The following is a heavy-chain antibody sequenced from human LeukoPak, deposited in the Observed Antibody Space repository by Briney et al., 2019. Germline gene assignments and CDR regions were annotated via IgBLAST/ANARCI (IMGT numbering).Heavy chain of an antibody. CDR1: GGSISSYY. CDR2: IYYSGST. Sequence: SETLSLTCTVSGGSISSYYSSWIRQPPGKGLGWIGYIYYSGSTNYNPSLKSRVTISIDTSKNQFSLKLSSVTAADTAVYYCARGYSRTYFDYWGQEPLVPVSA. D-gene: IGHD5-18*01. V-gene: IGHV4-59*08. CDR3: ARGYSRTYFDY. J-gene: IGHJ4*02.